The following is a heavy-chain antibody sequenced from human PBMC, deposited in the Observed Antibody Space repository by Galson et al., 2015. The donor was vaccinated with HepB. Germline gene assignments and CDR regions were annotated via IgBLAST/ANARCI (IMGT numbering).Heavy chain of an antibody. CDR1: GFTFSSYG. CDR3: AKDNGYSYGPRYYFDH. CDR2: ISYDGSNK. V-gene: IGHV3-30*18. Sequence: SLRLSCAASGFTFSSYGMHWVRQAPGKGLEWVAVISYDGSNKYYADSVKGRFTISRDNSKNTLYLQMNSLRAEDTAVYYCAKDNGYSYGPRYYFDHWGQGTLVTVSS. D-gene: IGHD5-18*01. J-gene: IGHJ4*02.